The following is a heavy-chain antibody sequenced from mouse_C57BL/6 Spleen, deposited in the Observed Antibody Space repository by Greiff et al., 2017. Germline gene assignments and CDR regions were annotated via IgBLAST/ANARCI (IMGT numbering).Heavy chain of an antibody. Sequence: QVQLQQSGAELVKPGASVKLSCKASGYTFTEYTIHWVKQRSGQGLEWIGWFYPGSGSIKYNEKFKDKATLTADKSSSTVYMGLSRLTSEDSAVYFCARHETPPNYYGSSPYAMDYWGQGTSVTVSS. D-gene: IGHD1-1*01. V-gene: IGHV1-62-2*01. CDR3: ARHETPPNYYGSSPYAMDY. CDR1: GYTFTEYT. J-gene: IGHJ4*01. CDR2: FYPGSGSI.